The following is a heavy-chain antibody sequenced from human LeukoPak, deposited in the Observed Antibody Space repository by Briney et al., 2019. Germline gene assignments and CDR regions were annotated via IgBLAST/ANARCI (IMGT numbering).Heavy chain of an antibody. CDR3: ARDSTGWSVDY. Sequence: GASVKVSCKASGYTFSAYYIHWVRQAPGQGLEWMGWINPNSGGTNYAQKFQGRITMTRDTSTSTVYMELSSLRFEDTAVYHCARDSTGWSVDYWGQGTLVTVSS. CDR2: INPNSGGT. V-gene: IGHV1-2*02. CDR1: GYTFSAYY. D-gene: IGHD6-19*01. J-gene: IGHJ4*02.